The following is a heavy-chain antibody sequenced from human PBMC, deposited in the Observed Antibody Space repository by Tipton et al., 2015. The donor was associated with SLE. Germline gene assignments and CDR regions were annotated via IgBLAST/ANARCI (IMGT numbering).Heavy chain of an antibody. V-gene: IGHV1-18*01. CDR2: ISAYTGDT. D-gene: IGHD1-1*01. J-gene: IGHJ3*02. CDR1: GYTFNTHG. CDR3: AERYDTFEI. Sequence: QVQLVQSGPEVKKPGASVKVSCKATGYTFNTHGITWLRQAPGQGLEWMGWISAYTGDTNSAQRFQGRVTMTTDTSRTTAYMELRSLRSDDTAVYYCAERYDTFEIWGQGTMITVSS.